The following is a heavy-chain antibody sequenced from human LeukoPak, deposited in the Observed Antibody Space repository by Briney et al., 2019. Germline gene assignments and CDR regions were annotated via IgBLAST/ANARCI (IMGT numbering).Heavy chain of an antibody. V-gene: IGHV1-46*02. Sequence: ASVKVSCKASGYTFNSYYMHWARQAPGQGLEWMGMINPSGGSTSYAQKFQGRVTMTRDTSTSTVYMELSSLRSEDTAVYYCARESYGEEDNWGQGTLVTVSS. J-gene: IGHJ4*02. D-gene: IGHD4-17*01. CDR2: INPSGGST. CDR3: ARESYGEEDN. CDR1: GYTFNSYY.